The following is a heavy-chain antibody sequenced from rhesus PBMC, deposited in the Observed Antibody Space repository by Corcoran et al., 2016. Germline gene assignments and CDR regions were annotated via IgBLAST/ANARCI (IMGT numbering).Heavy chain of an antibody. CDR2: INSWVVRS. V-gene: IGHV3S42*01. Sequence: EVQLVESGGGLAKPGGSLRHSCADSGFTFSSYWMNWVRQNPGKWLQWNSAINSWVVRSSYAGSVKGGFTLCRDHSNNPLALQTNSLRAEDTAVYYCARVYCGSFRAFDFWGQELRVTVSS. CDR1: GFTFSSYW. J-gene: IGHJ3*01. D-gene: IGHD6-25*01. CDR3: ARVYCGSFRAFDF.